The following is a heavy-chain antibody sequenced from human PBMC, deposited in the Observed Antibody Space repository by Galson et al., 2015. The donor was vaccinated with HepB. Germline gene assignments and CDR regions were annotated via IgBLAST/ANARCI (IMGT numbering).Heavy chain of an antibody. CDR1: GFTFSSYA. CDR3: AKAGAAAGHYFDY. V-gene: IGHV3-23*01. CDR2: ISGSGGST. Sequence: SLRLSCAASGFTFSSYAMSWVRQAPGKGLEWVSAISGSGGSTYYADSVKGRFTISRDNSKNTLYLQMNSLRAEDTAVYYCAKAGAAAGHYFDYWGQGTLVTVSS. D-gene: IGHD6-13*01. J-gene: IGHJ4*02.